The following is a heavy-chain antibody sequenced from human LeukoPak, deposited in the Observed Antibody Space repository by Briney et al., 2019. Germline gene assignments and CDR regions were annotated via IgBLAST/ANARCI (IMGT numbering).Heavy chain of an antibody. CDR1: GFNFITAA. Sequence: GGSLRLSCAASGFNFITAAMPWVRQDPGQGLEWVSLIGSSGGSTYYADSVKGRFTISRDNSNHTLSLQMNSLRVEDTAIYYCVKDIQLSTWGLGTMVTVSS. V-gene: IGHV3-23*01. CDR2: IGSSGGST. D-gene: IGHD5-24*01. J-gene: IGHJ3*01. CDR3: VKDIQLST.